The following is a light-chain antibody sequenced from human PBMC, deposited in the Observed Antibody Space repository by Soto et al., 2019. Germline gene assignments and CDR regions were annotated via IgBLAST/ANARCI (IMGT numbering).Light chain of an antibody. CDR1: QSIGAS. Sequence: DIQMTQSPSTLYASVGDRVTITCRASQSIGASLAWFQQKPGKAPNLLIYKASSLESEVPSRVSGSGSGTEFTLTISTLQPDDFATYYCQQYNKSPLTFGGGTKVEIK. CDR3: QQYNKSPLT. CDR2: KAS. V-gene: IGKV1-5*03. J-gene: IGKJ4*01.